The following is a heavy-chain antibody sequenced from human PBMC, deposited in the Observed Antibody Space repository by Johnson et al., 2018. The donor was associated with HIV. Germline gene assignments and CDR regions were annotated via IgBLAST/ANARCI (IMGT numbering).Heavy chain of an antibody. CDR2: ISGSGGST. CDR3: AREGGDCSSTSCYQDAFDI. J-gene: IGHJ3*02. CDR1: GFTFSSYA. V-gene: IGHV3-23*04. Sequence: VQLVESGGGLVQPGGSLRLSCAASGFTFSSYAMSWVRQAPGKGLEWVSAISGSGGSTYYADSVKGRFTISRDNSKNTLYLQMNSLRAEDTAVYYCAREGGDCSSTSCYQDAFDIWGQGTMVTVSS. D-gene: IGHD2-2*01.